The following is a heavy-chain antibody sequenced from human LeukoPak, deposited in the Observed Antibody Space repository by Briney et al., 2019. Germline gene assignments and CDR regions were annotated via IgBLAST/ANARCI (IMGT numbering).Heavy chain of an antibody. CDR3: SREVAYTYGYDY. Sequence: SEILSLTCTVSGGSISSSPNYWGWIRQPPGKGLEWIGSIHHSGGTYYNPSLKSRVTVSLDKSKNQFSLNLTSVSAADTALYYCSREVAYTYGYDYWGQGALVTVSS. CDR1: GGSISSSPNY. D-gene: IGHD5-18*01. V-gene: IGHV4-39*07. J-gene: IGHJ4*02. CDR2: IHHSGGT.